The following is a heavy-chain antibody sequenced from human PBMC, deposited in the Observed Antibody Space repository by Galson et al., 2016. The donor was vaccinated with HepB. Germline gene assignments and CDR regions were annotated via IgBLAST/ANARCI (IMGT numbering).Heavy chain of an antibody. J-gene: IGHJ6*02. CDR3: ARAQAGTYYGMDV. CDR1: GYTFTGYY. V-gene: IGHV1-2*04. CDR2: INPNSGDT. D-gene: IGHD1-1*01. Sequence: SVKVSCKASGYTFTGYYIHWVRQAPGQGLEWMGWINPNSGDTNYAQKFQGWVTMTRDTSISTAYMELSRLRSDDTAIYSCARAQAGTYYGMDVWGQGTTVTVAS.